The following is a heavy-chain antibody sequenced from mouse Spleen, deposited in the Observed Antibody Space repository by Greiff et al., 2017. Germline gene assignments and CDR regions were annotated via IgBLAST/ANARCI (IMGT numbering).Heavy chain of an antibody. CDR1: GYTFTDYY. D-gene: IGHD2-1*01. V-gene: IGHV1-77*01. CDR3: ARNYGNFDY. CDR2: IYPGSGNT. J-gene: IGHJ2*01. Sequence: VKVVESGAELARPGASVKLSCKASGYTFTDYYINWVKQRTGQGLEWIGEIYPGSGNTYYNEKFKGKATLTADKSSSTAYMQLSSLTSEDSAVYFCARNYGNFDYWGQGTTLTVSS.